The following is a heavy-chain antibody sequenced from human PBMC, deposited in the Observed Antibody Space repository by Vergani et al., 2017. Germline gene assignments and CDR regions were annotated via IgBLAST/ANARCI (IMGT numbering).Heavy chain of an antibody. CDR3: ARGLRVDFGNPTWFDP. D-gene: IGHD4-23*01. Sequence: QVQLVQSGAEVKKPGSSVKVSCKASGGTFSSYAISWVRQAPGQGLEWMGGIIAICGTANYAQKFQGRVTITAGESTSTAYMELSSLRSEDTAVYYCARGLRVDFGNPTWFDPWGQGTLVTVSS. J-gene: IGHJ5*02. CDR1: GGTFSSYA. CDR2: IIAICGTA. V-gene: IGHV1-69*01.